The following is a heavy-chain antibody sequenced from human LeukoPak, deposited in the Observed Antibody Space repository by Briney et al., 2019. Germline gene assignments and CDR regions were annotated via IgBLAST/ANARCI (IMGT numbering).Heavy chain of an antibody. CDR1: GYTFTDYL. D-gene: IGHD2/OR15-2a*01. J-gene: IGHJ4*02. V-gene: IGHV1-2*02. CDR3: ARDLSTSSTWELDY. Sequence: GASVKVSCKASGYTFTDYLIHWVRQARGKRREYMGWINPKSGGTEYAQKFLGRVTMTRDTSTSTASMELSRLRSDDTAVYLCARDLSTSSTWELDYWGQGTLVTVSS. CDR2: INPKSGGT.